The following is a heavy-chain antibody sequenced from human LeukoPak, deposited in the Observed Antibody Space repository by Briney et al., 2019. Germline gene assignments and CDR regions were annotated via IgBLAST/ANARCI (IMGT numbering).Heavy chain of an antibody. J-gene: IGHJ4*02. Sequence: GGSLSLSCAASGFTVSSNYMSWGRQAPGKGLGWVSVIYSGGSTYYADSVKGRFTISRDNSKNTLYLQMNRLRAEDTAVYYCARSSLRGSYSDYWGQGTLVTVSS. V-gene: IGHV3-53*01. CDR1: GFTVSSNY. CDR2: IYSGGST. CDR3: ARSSLRGSYSDY. D-gene: IGHD1-26*01.